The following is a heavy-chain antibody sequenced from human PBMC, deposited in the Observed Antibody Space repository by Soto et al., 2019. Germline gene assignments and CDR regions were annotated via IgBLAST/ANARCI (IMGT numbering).Heavy chain of an antibody. Sequence: GGSLRLSCVASGFTFKDYRMSWVRQAPGKGLEWVASIQLGGTFIYYADSVKGRFTISRDNAKNSLYLQMNSLRAEDTAVYYCARDQPGYSYGYGLGYWGQGTLVTVSS. CDR3: ARDQPGYSYGYGLGY. J-gene: IGHJ4*02. CDR1: GFTFKDYR. CDR2: IQLGGTFI. V-gene: IGHV3-7*01. D-gene: IGHD5-18*01.